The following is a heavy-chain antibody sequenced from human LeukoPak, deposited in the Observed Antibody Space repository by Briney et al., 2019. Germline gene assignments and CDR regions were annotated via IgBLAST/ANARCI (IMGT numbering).Heavy chain of an antibody. CDR1: GYTFTSYA. CDR3: ARDWFTRTITMVRGVDYYYYYYMDV. V-gene: IGHV7-4-1*02. CDR2: INTNTGNP. D-gene: IGHD3-10*01. J-gene: IGHJ6*03. Sequence: ASVKVSCKASGYTFTSYAMNWVRQAPGQGLEWMGWINTNTGNPTYAQGFTGRFVFSLDTSVSTAYLQISSLKAEDTAVYYCARDWFTRTITMVRGVDYYYYYYMDVWGKGTTVTVSS.